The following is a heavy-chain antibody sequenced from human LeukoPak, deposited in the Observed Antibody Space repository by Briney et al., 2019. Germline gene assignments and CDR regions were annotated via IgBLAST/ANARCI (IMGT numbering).Heavy chain of an antibody. V-gene: IGHV3-64*01. Sequence: GGSLRLSCAASGFTFSSYAMHWVRQAPGKGLEYVSAISSNGGSTYYANSVKGRFTISRDNSKNTLYLQMGSLRAEDMAVYYCARALQIVGWLADYWGQGTLVAVSS. D-gene: IGHD3-22*01. CDR1: GFTFSSYA. CDR2: ISSNGGST. CDR3: ARALQIVGWLADY. J-gene: IGHJ4*02.